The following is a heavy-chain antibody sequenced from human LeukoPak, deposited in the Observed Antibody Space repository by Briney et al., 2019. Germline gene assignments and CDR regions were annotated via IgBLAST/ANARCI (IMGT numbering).Heavy chain of an antibody. D-gene: IGHD2-21*02. Sequence: VGSLRLSCAASGFTFTIYCMHWVRQAPGQGLVWVSRITGEGGTTSYANSVKGRFTISRDDARTTLYLKMNRLRALYMTLYYCARDLWTWCGGDCSAPHSGEGALVTASS. V-gene: IGHV3-74*01. CDR2: ITGEGGTT. J-gene: IGHJ1*01. CDR1: GFTFTIYC. CDR3: ARDLWTWCGGDCSAPH.